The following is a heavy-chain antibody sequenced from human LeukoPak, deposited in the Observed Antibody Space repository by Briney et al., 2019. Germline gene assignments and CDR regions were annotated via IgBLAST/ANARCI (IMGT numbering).Heavy chain of an antibody. CDR3: ARDRNYDFWSGYLNWFDP. Sequence: QTGGSLRLSCAASGFTFSSYEMNWVRQAPGKGLEWVSYISSSGSTIYYADSVKGRFTISRDNAKNSLYLQMNSLRAEDTAVYYCARDRNYDFWSGYLNWFDPWGQGTLVTVSS. V-gene: IGHV3-48*03. CDR1: GFTFSSYE. CDR2: ISSSGSTI. J-gene: IGHJ5*02. D-gene: IGHD3-3*01.